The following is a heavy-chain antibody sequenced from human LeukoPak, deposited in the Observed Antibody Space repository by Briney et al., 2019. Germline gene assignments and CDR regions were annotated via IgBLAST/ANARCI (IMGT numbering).Heavy chain of an antibody. CDR1: GGSFSGYY. J-gene: IGHJ3*02. D-gene: IGHD3-10*01. CDR3: ARGPGGITMVRGRRAFDI. V-gene: IGHV4-34*01. Sequence: SETLSLTCAVYGGSFSGYYWSWIRQPPGKGLEWIGEINHSGSTNYNPSLKSRVTISVDTSKNQFSLKLSSVTAADTAVYYCARGPGGITMVRGRRAFDIWGQGTMVTVSS. CDR2: INHSGST.